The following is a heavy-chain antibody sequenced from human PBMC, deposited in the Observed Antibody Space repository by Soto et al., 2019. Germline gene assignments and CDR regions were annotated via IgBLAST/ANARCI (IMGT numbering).Heavy chain of an antibody. CDR3: AREVVGAINWFDP. CDR1: GGSINSGAYY. Sequence: PSETLSLTCTVSGGSINSGAYYRSWIRQHTGKGLEWIGYIYYSGSTYYNPSLKSRVTISVDTSKNQFSLKLSSVTAADTAVYDCAREVVGAINWFDPWGQGTLVTVS. CDR2: IYYSGST. V-gene: IGHV4-30-4*01. J-gene: IGHJ5*02. D-gene: IGHD1-26*01.